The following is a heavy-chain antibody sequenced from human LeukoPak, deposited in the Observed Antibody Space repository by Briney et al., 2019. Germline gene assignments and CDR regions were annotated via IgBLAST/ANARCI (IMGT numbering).Heavy chain of an antibody. V-gene: IGHV1-2*06. J-gene: IGHJ4*02. CDR1: GYTFTGYY. Sequence: ASVKVSCKASGYTFTGYYMHWVRQAPGQGLEWMGRINPNSGGTNYAQKFQGRVTMTRDTSISTAYMELSRLRSDDTAVYYCARISSSRPKTPFDHWGQGTLVTVSS. D-gene: IGHD6-6*01. CDR2: INPNSGGT. CDR3: ARISSSRPKTPFDH.